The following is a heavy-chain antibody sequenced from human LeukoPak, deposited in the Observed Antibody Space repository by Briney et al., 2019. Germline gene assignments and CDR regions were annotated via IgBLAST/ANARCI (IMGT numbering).Heavy chain of an antibody. CDR1: GGSISSSNW. CDR2: IYYSGST. Sequence: SGTLSLTCAVSGGSISSSNWWSWVRQPPGKGLEWIGYIYYSGSTNYNPSLKSRVTISVDTSKNQFSLKLSSVTAADTAVYYCAAGSESYDSRGYSYYFDYWGQGTLVTVSS. J-gene: IGHJ4*02. V-gene: IGHV4-4*02. D-gene: IGHD3-22*01. CDR3: AAGSESYDSRGYSYYFDY.